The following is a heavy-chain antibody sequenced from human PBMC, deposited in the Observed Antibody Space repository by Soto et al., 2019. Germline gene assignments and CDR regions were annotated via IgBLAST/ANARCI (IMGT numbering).Heavy chain of an antibody. D-gene: IGHD2-2*01. CDR1: GFTFSSYW. Sequence: GGSLRLSCAASGFTFSSYWMHWVRQAPGKGLVWVSRMNSDGSSITYADSVKGRFTISRDNSKNTLYLQMNSLRAEDTAVYYCAKGGGQYQLLEYYYYYYGMDVWGQGTTVTVSS. V-gene: IGHV3-74*01. J-gene: IGHJ6*02. CDR3: AKGGGQYQLLEYYYYYYGMDV. CDR2: MNSDGSSI.